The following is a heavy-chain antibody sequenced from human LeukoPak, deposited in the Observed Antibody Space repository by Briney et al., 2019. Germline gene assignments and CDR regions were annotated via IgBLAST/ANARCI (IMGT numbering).Heavy chain of an antibody. D-gene: IGHD4-17*01. CDR3: ARDRATVGLDY. Sequence: GGSLRLSCAASGFTFSNAWMSWVRQAPGKGLEWVSVIYSGGSTYYADSVKGRFTISRDNSKNTLYLQMNSLRAEDTAVYYCARDRATVGLDYWGQGTLVTVSS. CDR1: GFTFSNAW. CDR2: IYSGGST. V-gene: IGHV3-66*01. J-gene: IGHJ4*02.